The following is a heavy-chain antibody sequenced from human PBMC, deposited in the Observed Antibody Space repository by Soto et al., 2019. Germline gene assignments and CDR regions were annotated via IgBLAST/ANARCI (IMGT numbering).Heavy chain of an antibody. V-gene: IGHV3-23*01. Sequence: EVQLLEAGGGLVQPGGSLRLSCAASGVSFRDYGMSWVRQAPGKGLEWLSAIIGIGDTAYYADSVRGRFTISRDNSKNTLYLQLNDLGAEDTAIYYCAKDYDYGDSLPFDYWGQGTLVTVSS. J-gene: IGHJ4*02. CDR3: AKDYDYGDSLPFDY. CDR2: IIGIGDTA. D-gene: IGHD4-17*01. CDR1: GVSFRDYG.